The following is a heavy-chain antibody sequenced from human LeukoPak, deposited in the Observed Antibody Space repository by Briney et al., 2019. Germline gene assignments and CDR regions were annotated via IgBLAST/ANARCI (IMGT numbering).Heavy chain of an antibody. CDR1: GGSISSGNYY. CDR3: ARVPYYDSSAYRDAFDI. Sequence: SETLSLTCTVSGGSISSGNYYWTWIRQPAGKGLEWIGRIYTSGSTDYNPSLKSRVTISVDTSKNQFSLKLSSVTAADTAVYYCARVPYYDSSAYRDAFDIWGQGTMVTVSS. CDR2: IYTSGST. D-gene: IGHD3-22*01. J-gene: IGHJ3*02. V-gene: IGHV4-61*02.